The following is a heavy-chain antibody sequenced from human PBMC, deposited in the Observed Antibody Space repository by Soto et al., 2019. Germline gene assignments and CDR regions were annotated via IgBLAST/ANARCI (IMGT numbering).Heavy chain of an antibody. V-gene: IGHV3-48*03. CDR2: ISSSGSTI. J-gene: IGHJ5*02. Sequence: EVQLVESGGGLVQPGGSLRLSCAASGFTFSSYEMNWVRQAPGKGLEWVSYISSSGSTIYYADSVKGRFTISRDNAKNSLYLQMNSLRAEDTAVYYCARDEDRYNWFDPWGQGTLVTVSS. CDR1: GFTFSSYE. D-gene: IGHD3-22*01. CDR3: ARDEDRYNWFDP.